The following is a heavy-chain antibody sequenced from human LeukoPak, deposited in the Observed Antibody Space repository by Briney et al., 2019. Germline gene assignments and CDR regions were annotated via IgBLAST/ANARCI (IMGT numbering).Heavy chain of an antibody. CDR2: ISGSGGST. D-gene: IGHD1-26*01. V-gene: IGHV3-23*01. CDR1: GFTFSSYA. CDR3: AKGGSGSYWTSLDYFDY. J-gene: IGHJ4*02. Sequence: GGSLRLSCAASGFTFSSYAMSWVRRAPGKGLEWVSAISGSGGSTYYADSVKGRFTISRDNSKNTLYLQMNSLRAEDTAVYYCAKGGSGSYWTSLDYFDYWGQGTLVTVSP.